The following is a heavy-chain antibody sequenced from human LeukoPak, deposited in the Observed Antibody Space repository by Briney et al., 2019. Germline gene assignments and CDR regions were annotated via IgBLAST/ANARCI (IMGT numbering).Heavy chain of an antibody. V-gene: IGHV1-58*02. CDR2: IVVGSGNT. CDR1: GFTFTSSA. D-gene: IGHD3-22*01. Sequence: ASVKVSCKASGFTFTSSAMQWVRQARGQRLEWIGWIVVGSGNTNYAQKFQERVTITRDMSTSTAYMELSSLRSEDTAMYYCAADHYYDSAFDIWGQGTMVTVSS. CDR3: AADHYYDSAFDI. J-gene: IGHJ3*02.